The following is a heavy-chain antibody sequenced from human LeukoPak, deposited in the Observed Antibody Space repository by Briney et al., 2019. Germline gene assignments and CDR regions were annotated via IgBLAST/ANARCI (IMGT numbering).Heavy chain of an antibody. V-gene: IGHV1-69*05. D-gene: IGHD6-19*01. Sequence: GASVEVSCKASGGTFSSYAISWVRQAPGQGLEWMGGIIPIFGTANYAQKFQGRVTITTDESTSTAYMELSSLRSEDTAVYYCARGRGQGWDYYYYYMDVWGKGTTVTVSS. CDR3: ARGRGQGWDYYYYYMDV. J-gene: IGHJ6*03. CDR1: GGTFSSYA. CDR2: IIPIFGTA.